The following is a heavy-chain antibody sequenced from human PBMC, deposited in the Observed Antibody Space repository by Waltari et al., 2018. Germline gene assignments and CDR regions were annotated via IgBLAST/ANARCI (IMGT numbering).Heavy chain of an antibody. D-gene: IGHD5-12*01. J-gene: IGHJ4*02. CDR3: ARENSGYDFDY. CDR1: GGSISSGSYY. CDR2: IYTSGST. V-gene: IGHV4-61*09. Sequence: QVQLQESGPGLVKPSQTLSLTCTVSGGSISSGSYYWSWIRQPAGKGLEWIGYIYTSGSTNYNPSLKSRVTISVDTSKNQFSLKLSSVTAADTAVYYCARENSGYDFDYWGQGTLVTVSS.